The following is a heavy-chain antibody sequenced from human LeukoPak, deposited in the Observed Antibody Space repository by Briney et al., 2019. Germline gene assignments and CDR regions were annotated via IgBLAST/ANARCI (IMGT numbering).Heavy chain of an antibody. CDR3: ASSNHGYFDY. CDR2: IYYSGST. Sequence: SETLSLTCTVSGGSISSSSYYWGWIRQPPGKGLEWIGSIYYSGSTYYNPSLKSRVTISVDTSKNQFPLKLSSVTAADTAVYYCASSNHGYFDYWGQGTLVTVSS. J-gene: IGHJ4*02. V-gene: IGHV4-39*01. CDR1: GGSISSSSYY. D-gene: IGHD2-8*01.